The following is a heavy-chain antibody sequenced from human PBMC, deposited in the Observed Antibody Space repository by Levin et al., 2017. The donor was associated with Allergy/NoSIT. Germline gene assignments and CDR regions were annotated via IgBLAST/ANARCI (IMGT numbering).Heavy chain of an antibody. CDR1: GFTFSSYS. D-gene: IGHD3-3*01. CDR3: ARGPSDFWSGYYTLDY. Sequence: PGGSLRLSCAASGFTFSSYSMNWVRQAPGKGLEWVSYISSSSSTIYYADSVKGRFTISRDNAKNSLYLQMNSLRDEDTAVYDCARGPSDFWSGYYTLDYWGQGTLVTVSS. V-gene: IGHV3-48*02. CDR2: ISSSSSTI. J-gene: IGHJ4*02.